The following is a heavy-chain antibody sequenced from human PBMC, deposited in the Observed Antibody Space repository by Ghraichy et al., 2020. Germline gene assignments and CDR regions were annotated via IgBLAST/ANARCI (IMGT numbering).Heavy chain of an antibody. D-gene: IGHD2-8*02. CDR3: ARGGPYCSGGVCYFLDS. Sequence: ASVKVSCKASGSPFTTYGLTWLRECPGQGLKWMGWINSYNGDTKYAQKVQGRVTMTTDTSTSTAYMELRSLRSDDTAVYYCARGGPYCSGGVCYFLDSWGQGTLVTVSS. J-gene: IGHJ4*02. V-gene: IGHV1-18*01. CDR1: GSPFTTYG. CDR2: INSYNGDT.